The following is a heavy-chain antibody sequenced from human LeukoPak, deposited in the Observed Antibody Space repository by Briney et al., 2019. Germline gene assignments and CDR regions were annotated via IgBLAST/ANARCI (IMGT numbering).Heavy chain of an antibody. D-gene: IGHD3-22*01. Sequence: TGGSLRLSCAASGFTFSTYEMNWVRQAPGKGLEWVSYISSSGSTIYYADSVKGRFTISRDNAENSLYLQMNSLSGEDTAVYYCARDYSGYDDYWGQGTLVTVSS. V-gene: IGHV3-48*03. CDR2: ISSSGSTI. J-gene: IGHJ4*02. CDR1: GFTFSTYE. CDR3: ARDYSGYDDY.